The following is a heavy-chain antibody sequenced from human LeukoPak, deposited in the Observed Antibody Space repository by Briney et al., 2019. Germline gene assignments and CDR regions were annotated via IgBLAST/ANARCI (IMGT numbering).Heavy chain of an antibody. J-gene: IGHJ6*03. V-gene: IGHV4-34*01. D-gene: IGHD2-2*01. Sequence: PSETLSLTCAVYGGSFSGYYWSWIRQPPGKGLEWIGEINHSGSTNYNPSLKSRVTISVDTSKNQFSLKLSSVTAADTAVYYCARKGLPAARGWNYYYMDVWGKGTTVTVSS. CDR3: ARKGLPAARGWNYYYMDV. CDR1: GGSFSGYY. CDR2: INHSGST.